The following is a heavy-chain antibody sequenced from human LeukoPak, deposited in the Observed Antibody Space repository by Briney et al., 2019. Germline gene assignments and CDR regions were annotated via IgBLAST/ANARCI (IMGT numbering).Heavy chain of an antibody. D-gene: IGHD3-10*01. J-gene: IGHJ4*02. CDR2: INPSSGGT. Sequence: ASVKVSCKASGYTFINNYIHWLRQAPGQGLEWMGIINPSSGGTSYAQKFQGGVTMTRDTSTSTVYMELSSLRSEDTAVYYCARAQGSGSSFSARVFDYWGQGTLVTASS. CDR3: ARAQGSGSSFSARVFDY. CDR1: GYTFINNY. V-gene: IGHV1-46*01.